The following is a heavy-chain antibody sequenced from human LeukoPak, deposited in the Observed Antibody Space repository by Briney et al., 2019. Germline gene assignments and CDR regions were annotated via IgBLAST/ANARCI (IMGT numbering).Heavy chain of an antibody. CDR1: GGSITNTKY. J-gene: IGHJ4*02. Sequence: SGTPSLTCAVSGGSITNTKYWTWVRQPPGKGLEWIGEVNLQGSTNYNPSLMGRVAISVDTSENHISLQLTSVTAADTAVYYCAREGGPYRPLDYSGQGTLVTVSS. CDR3: AREGGPYRPLDY. V-gene: IGHV4-4*02. CDR2: VNLQGST.